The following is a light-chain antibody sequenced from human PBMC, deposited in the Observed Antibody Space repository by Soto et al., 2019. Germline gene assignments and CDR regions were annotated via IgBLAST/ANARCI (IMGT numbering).Light chain of an antibody. CDR1: QSISSW. CDR2: KAS. CDR3: QQYNSYRA. J-gene: IGKJ1*01. Sequence: DIQMTQSPSSLSASVGDRVTITCRASQSISSWLAWHQQKPGRAPKLLISKASILESGVPSRFSGSGSGTDFTHTISGLQPDDFAIYYCQQYNSYRAFGQGTKVDIK. V-gene: IGKV1-5*03.